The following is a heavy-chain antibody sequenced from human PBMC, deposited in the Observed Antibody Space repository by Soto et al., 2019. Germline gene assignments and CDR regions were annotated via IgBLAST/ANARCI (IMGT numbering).Heavy chain of an antibody. D-gene: IGHD3-9*01. V-gene: IGHV3-33*06. CDR1: GFTFSLFG. CDR2: LWSDGRSE. CDR3: AKDRHPDGIWTFDS. J-gene: IGHJ4*02. Sequence: GGSLRLSCAASGFTFSLFGMHWVRQAPGKGLEWVAVLWSDGRSEYYAASVKGRFTISRDNSKNTLFLQMNSLRAEDTAVYYCAKDRHPDGIWTFDSWGQGTVVTVSS.